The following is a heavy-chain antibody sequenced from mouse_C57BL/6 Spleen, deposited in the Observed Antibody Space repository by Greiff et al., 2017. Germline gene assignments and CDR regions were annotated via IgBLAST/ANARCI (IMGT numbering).Heavy chain of an antibody. Sequence: QVQLQQPGTELVKPGASVKLSCKASGYTFTSYWMHWVQQRPGQGLEWIGHINPRNGGTTYNEKFESKATLTVDKSSRTAYMQLSSLTSEDAAVYYCASYAMDYWGQGTSVTVSS. CDR2: INPRNGGT. J-gene: IGHJ4*01. CDR3: ASYAMDY. CDR1: GYTFTSYW. V-gene: IGHV1-53*01.